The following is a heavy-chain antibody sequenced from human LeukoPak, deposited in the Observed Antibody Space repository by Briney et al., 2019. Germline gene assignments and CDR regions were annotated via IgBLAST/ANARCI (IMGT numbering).Heavy chain of an antibody. D-gene: IGHD1-26*01. V-gene: IGHV3-30*18. CDR3: AKNRGAGSHYYYHMNV. J-gene: IGHJ6*03. CDR2: ISYDGTRQ. Sequence: GGSLRLSCAASGFIFKDYGMHWVRQAPGKGLEWVAVISYDGTRQFYSDSVKGRFAISRDNSNNTVYLQMNSLRPEDAAVYYCAKNRGAGSHYYYHMNVWGKGTTVTVSS. CDR1: GFIFKDYG.